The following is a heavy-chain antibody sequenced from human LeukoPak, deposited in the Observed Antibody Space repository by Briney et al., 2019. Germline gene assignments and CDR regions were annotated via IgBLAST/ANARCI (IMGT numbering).Heavy chain of an antibody. Sequence: PGGSLRLSCAASGFTFSSYGMSWVRQAPGKGLEWVSAISGSGGSTHYADSVKGRFTISRDNSKNTLYLQMNSLRAEDTAVYYCAKNLLPAVRSAEYFQHWGQGTLVTVSS. D-gene: IGHD2-2*01. J-gene: IGHJ1*01. CDR2: ISGSGGST. CDR3: AKNLLPAVRSAEYFQH. CDR1: GFTFSSYG. V-gene: IGHV3-23*01.